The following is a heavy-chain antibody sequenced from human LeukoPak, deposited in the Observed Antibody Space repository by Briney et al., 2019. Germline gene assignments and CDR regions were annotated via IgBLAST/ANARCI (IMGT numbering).Heavy chain of an antibody. CDR3: ARHEADLALVFGEFVNYYYGMDV. J-gene: IGHJ6*02. V-gene: IGHV4-59*08. CDR2: IYYSGST. CDR1: GGSISSYY. D-gene: IGHD3-10*02. Sequence: SETLSLTCTVSGGSISSYYWSWIRQPPGKGLEWIGYIYYSGSTNYNPSLKSRVTISVDTSKNQFSLKLSSVTAADTAVYYCARHEADLALVFGEFVNYYYGMDVWGQGTTVTVSS.